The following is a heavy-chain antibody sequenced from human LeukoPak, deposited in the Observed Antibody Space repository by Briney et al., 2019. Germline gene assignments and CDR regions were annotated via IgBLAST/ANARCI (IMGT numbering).Heavy chain of an antibody. Sequence: SETLSLTCTVSGGSISSYYWSWIRQPPGKGLEWIGYIYYSGSTNYHPSLKSRVTISVDTSKNQFSLKLSSVTAADTAVYYCARGYYDILTGYYTYYYYYYMDVWGKGTTVTISS. CDR1: GGSISSYY. J-gene: IGHJ6*03. D-gene: IGHD3-9*01. CDR2: IYYSGST. V-gene: IGHV4-59*01. CDR3: ARGYYDILTGYYTYYYYYYMDV.